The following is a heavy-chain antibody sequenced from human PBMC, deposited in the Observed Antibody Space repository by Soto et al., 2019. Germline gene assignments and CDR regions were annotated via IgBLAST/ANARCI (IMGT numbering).Heavy chain of an antibody. CDR2: INAGNGNT. Sequence: ASVKVSCKASGYTFTSYAMHWVRQAPRQGLEWMGWINAGNGNTKYSQKFQGRVTITRDTSASTAYMELSSLRSEDTAVYYCARVDGYCSGGSCYAIDYWGQATLVTVSS. V-gene: IGHV1-3*01. D-gene: IGHD2-15*01. CDR3: ARVDGYCSGGSCYAIDY. CDR1: GYTFTSYA. J-gene: IGHJ4*02.